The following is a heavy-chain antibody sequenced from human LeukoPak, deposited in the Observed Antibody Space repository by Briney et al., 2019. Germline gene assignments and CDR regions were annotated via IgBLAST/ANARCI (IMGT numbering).Heavy chain of an antibody. D-gene: IGHD3-22*01. CDR2: IYYSGST. J-gene: IGHJ4*02. Sequence: KPSAPLSLTCASAGGSISSYYWSWSRPPPGKGVEWIVYIYYSGSTNYNPSLKRRVTISEDTTKNQFSLKLSSVTLAATAVYYCASVGWEYYYDSSALYYFDYWGQGTLVTASS. V-gene: IGHV4-59*01. CDR3: ASVGWEYYYDSSALYYFDY. CDR1: GGSISSYY.